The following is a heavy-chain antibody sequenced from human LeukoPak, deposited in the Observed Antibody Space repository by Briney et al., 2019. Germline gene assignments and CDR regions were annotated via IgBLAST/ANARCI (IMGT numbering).Heavy chain of an antibody. J-gene: IGHJ4*02. CDR1: GGSFTIYS. CDR2: ISPSGNT. CDR3: ARRVRSADYRLDY. D-gene: IGHD4-11*01. Sequence: SETLSLTCAVYGGSFTIYSWTWIRQSPGKSLEWVGEISPSGNTQYNPSLKSRVTISLDASKSQFYLKLNSMTAADTAVYYCARRVRSADYRLDYWGQGTLVTVSS. V-gene: IGHV4-34*01.